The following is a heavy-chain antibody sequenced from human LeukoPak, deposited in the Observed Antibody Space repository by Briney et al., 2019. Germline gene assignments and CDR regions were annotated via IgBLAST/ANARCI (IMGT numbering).Heavy chain of an antibody. V-gene: IGHV4-39*07. CDR1: GGSISSSSYY. D-gene: IGHD6-19*01. J-gene: IGHJ4*02. CDR3: ARDWHSSGRTFDY. CDR2: IYYSGST. Sequence: TSETLSLTCTVSGGSISSSSYYWGWIRQPPGKGLEWIGSIYYSGSTYYNPSLKSRVTISVDTSKNQFSLKLSSVTAADTAVYYCARDWHSSGRTFDYWGQGTLVTVSS.